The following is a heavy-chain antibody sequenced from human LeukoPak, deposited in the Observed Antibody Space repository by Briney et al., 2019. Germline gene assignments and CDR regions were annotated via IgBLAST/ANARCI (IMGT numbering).Heavy chain of an antibody. D-gene: IGHD5-12*01. J-gene: IGHJ4*01. CDR2: IYHSGST. Sequence: PSGTLSLTCAVSGGSISSSNWWSWVRQPPGKGLEWIGEIYHSGSTNYNPSLKSRVTMSVDKSKNQFSLKLSSVTAADTAFYYCARAGGRDFHFDSWGHGTLVSVSS. V-gene: IGHV4-4*02. CDR1: GGSISSSNW. CDR3: ARAGGRDFHFDS.